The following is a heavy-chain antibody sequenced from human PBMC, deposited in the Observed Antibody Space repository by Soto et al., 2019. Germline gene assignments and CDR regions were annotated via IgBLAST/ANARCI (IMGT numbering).Heavy chain of an antibody. CDR3: AKALLRPGRAYGMDV. V-gene: IGHV3-30*18. J-gene: IGHJ6*02. CDR1: GFTFSSYG. CDR2: ISYDGSNK. Sequence: QVQLVESGGGVVQPGRSLRLSCAASGFTFSSYGMHWVRQAPGKGLEWVAVISYDGSNKYYADSVKGRFTISRDNSKNTLYLQMNSLRVEDTAVYYCAKALLRPGRAYGMDVWGQGTTVTVSS.